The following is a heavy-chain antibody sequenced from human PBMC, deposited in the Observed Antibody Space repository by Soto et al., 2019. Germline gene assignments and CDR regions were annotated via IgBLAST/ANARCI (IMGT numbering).Heavy chain of an antibody. CDR2: ISYDGRDE. J-gene: IGHJ4*02. CDR1: GFTFSNYA. CDR3: AKGIYYDFGHY. Sequence: QVQLVESGGGVVQPGRSLRLSCTASGFTFSNYAIHWVRQAPGKGLEWVALISYDGRDEYYADSVKGRFTISRDNSKNTLYLQMNSLRAEDTAVYYCAKGIYYDFGHYWGQGTLVTVSS. D-gene: IGHD3-3*01. V-gene: IGHV3-30*04.